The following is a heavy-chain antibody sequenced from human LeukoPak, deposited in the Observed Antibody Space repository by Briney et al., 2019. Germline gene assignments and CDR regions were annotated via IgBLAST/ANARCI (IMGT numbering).Heavy chain of an antibody. J-gene: IGHJ4*02. CDR1: GFTFNYYS. Sequence: GGSLRLSCAASGFTFNYYSMNWFRQAPGKGLEWISYITSSSATIYYADSVRGRFTVSRDNAKDSLYLQMDSLRADDSAVYYCAKDGTYYYDSSGYPFDCWGQGTLVTVSS. CDR2: ITSSSATI. CDR3: AKDGTYYYDSSGYPFDC. D-gene: IGHD3-22*01. V-gene: IGHV3-48*04.